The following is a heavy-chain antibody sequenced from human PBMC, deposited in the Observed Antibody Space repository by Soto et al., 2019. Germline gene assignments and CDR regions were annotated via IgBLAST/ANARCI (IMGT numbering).Heavy chain of an antibody. D-gene: IGHD7-27*01. Sequence: ATLSLTGTVSGGSISSSTYYWGWFRQPPGKGLEWIGSIYYSGSTYYNPSLKSRVTISVDTSKNSLHLQMNSLSAEDTAVYFCASDWLAGEPHRRWNYWGQGTLVTV. CDR2: IYYSGST. CDR3: ASDWLAGEPHRRWNY. CDR1: GGSISSSTYY. J-gene: IGHJ4*01. V-gene: IGHV4-39*02.